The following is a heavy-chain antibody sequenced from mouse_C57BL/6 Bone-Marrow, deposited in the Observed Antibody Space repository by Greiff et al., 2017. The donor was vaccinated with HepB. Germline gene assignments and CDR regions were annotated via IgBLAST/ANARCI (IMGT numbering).Heavy chain of an antibody. CDR3: ARRYYGSSYVAWFAY. D-gene: IGHD1-1*01. Sequence: QVQLQQSGAELVRPGASVKLSCKASGYTFTDYYINWVKQRPGQGLEWIARIYPGSGNTYYNEKFKGKATLTAEKSSSTAYMQLSSLTSEDSAVYFCARRYYGSSYVAWFAYWGQGTLVTVSA. CDR1: GYTFTDYY. CDR2: IYPGSGNT. V-gene: IGHV1-76*01. J-gene: IGHJ3*01.